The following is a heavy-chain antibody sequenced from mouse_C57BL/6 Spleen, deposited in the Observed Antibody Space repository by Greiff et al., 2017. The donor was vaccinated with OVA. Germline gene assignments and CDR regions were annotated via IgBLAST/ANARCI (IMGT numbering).Heavy chain of an antibody. Sequence: EVQLQQSGPELVKPGASVKMSCKASGYTFTDYNMHWVKQSHGKSLEWIGYINPNNGGTSYNQKFKGKATLTVNKSSSTAYMELRSLTSEDSAVYYCARGPYYGRNYAMDYWGQGTSVTVSS. V-gene: IGHV1-22*01. D-gene: IGHD1-1*01. J-gene: IGHJ4*01. CDR2: INPNNGGT. CDR1: GYTFTDYN. CDR3: ARGPYYGRNYAMDY.